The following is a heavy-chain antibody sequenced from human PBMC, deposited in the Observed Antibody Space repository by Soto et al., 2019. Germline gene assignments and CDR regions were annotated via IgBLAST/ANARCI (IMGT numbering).Heavy chain of an antibody. J-gene: IGHJ4*02. CDR3: ASLFHGSRYFDY. V-gene: IGHV5-10-1*01. Sequence: GESLKISCKGSGYSFTSHWISWVRQMPGKGLEWMGRIDPSDSYTNYSPSFQGHVTISADKSISTAYLQWSSLKASDTAMYYCASLFHGSRYFDYWGQGTLVTVSS. CDR2: IDPSDSYT. CDR1: GYSFTSHW.